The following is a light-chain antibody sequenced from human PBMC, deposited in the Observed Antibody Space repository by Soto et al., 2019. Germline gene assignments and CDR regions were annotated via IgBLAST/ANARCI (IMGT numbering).Light chain of an antibody. CDR3: CSYAGSSTVI. CDR2: EVT. CDR1: SGDVGSYDL. V-gene: IGLV2-23*02. Sequence: SALTQPASVSGSPGQSITISCTGTSGDVGSYDLVSWYQQPPGKAPKLMIYEVTKRPSGVSDRFSGSKSGNTASLTISGLQAEDEANYYCCSYAGSSTVIFGGGTKLTVL. J-gene: IGLJ2*01.